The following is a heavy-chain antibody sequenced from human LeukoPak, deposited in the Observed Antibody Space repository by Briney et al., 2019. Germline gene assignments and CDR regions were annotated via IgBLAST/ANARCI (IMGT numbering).Heavy chain of an antibody. J-gene: IGHJ3*02. CDR1: GGSISSSSYY. V-gene: IGHV4-39*01. CDR2: IYYSGST. CDR3: ARPSYDYVWGSYRPTDAFDI. Sequence: SETLSLTCTVSGGSISSSSYYWGWIRQPPGKGLEWIGSIYYSGSTYYNPSLKSRVTISVDTSKNQFSLKLSSVTAADTAVYYYARPSYDYVWGSYRPTDAFDIWGQGTMVTVSS. D-gene: IGHD3-16*02.